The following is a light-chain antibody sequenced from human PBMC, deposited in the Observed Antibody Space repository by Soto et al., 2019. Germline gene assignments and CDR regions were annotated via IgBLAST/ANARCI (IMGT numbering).Light chain of an antibody. Sequence: QSVLTQPPSASGTPGQRVSFSCSGSSSNIGSNTVNWYQQLPGTAPKLLVYSNDQRPSGVPDRFSGSKSGTSASLAISGLQAGDEGYYYWAAWGGSLGGVVFGGGTQLT. J-gene: IGLJ2*01. CDR2: SND. CDR1: SSNIGSNT. V-gene: IGLV1-44*01. CDR3: AAWGGSLGGVV.